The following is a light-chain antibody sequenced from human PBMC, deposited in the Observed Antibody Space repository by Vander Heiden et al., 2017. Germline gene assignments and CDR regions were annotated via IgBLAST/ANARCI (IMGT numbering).Light chain of an antibody. CDR3: RQAMQTPRK. CDR2: LGS. Sequence: DIVMTQSPLSLPVTPGEPASISCRSSQSLLHSNGYNYLDWYLQKPGQSPQLLIYLGSNRSSGVPDRFSGSGSGTDFTLKISRVEAEDVGVYYCRQAMQTPRKLGQGTKVE. CDR1: QSLLHSNGYNY. J-gene: IGKJ1*01. V-gene: IGKV2-28*01.